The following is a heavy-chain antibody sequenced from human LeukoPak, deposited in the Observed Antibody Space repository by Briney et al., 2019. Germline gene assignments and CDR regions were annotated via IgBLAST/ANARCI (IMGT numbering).Heavy chain of an antibody. J-gene: IGHJ6*02. CDR1: GYTFTSYG. CDR3: ARISLASSWYYYYGMDV. Sequence: GASVKVSCKASGYTFTSYGISWVRQAPGQGLEWMGWISAYNGNTNYSQKFQGRVTITRDTSASTAYMELSSLRSEDTAVYYCARISLASSWYYYYGMDVWGQGTTVTVSS. CDR2: ISAYNGNT. D-gene: IGHD2-15*01. V-gene: IGHV1-18*01.